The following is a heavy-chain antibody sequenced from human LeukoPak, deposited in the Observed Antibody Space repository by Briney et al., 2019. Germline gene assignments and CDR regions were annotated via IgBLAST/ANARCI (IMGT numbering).Heavy chain of an antibody. Sequence: GGSLRLSCAASGFTFSSYAMHWVRQAPGKGLEYVSAISSNGGSTYYANSVKGRFTISRDNSKNTLYLQMGSLRAEDMAVYYCARDLGDDYFDYWGQGTLVTVSS. CDR3: ARDLGDDYFDY. D-gene: IGHD3-16*01. CDR1: GFTFSSYA. J-gene: IGHJ4*02. CDR2: ISSNGGST. V-gene: IGHV3-64*01.